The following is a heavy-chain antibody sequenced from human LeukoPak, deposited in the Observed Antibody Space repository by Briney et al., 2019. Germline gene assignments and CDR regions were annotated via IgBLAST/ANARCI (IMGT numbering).Heavy chain of an antibody. CDR2: INPNSGGT. D-gene: IGHD3-3*01. V-gene: IGHV1-2*06. Sequence: ASVKVSCKASGYTFTGYYMHWVRRAPGQGLEWMGRINPNSGGTNYAQKFQGGVTMTRDTSISTAYMELSRLRSDDTAVYYCARELEDFWSGGYYFDYWGQGTLVTVSS. CDR1: GYTFTGYY. CDR3: ARELEDFWSGGYYFDY. J-gene: IGHJ4*02.